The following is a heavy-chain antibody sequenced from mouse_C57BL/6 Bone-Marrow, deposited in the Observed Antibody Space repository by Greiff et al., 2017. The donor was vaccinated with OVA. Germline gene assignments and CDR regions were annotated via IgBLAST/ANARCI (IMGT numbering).Heavy chain of an antibody. CDR3: AREEIYYYGGGIAY. J-gene: IGHJ3*01. D-gene: IGHD1-1*01. CDR1: GYTFTGYW. V-gene: IGHV1-9*01. Sequence: QVQLKQSGAELMKPGASVKLSCKATGYTFTGYWIEWVKQRPGHGLEWIGEILPGSGSTNYNEKFKGKATFTADTSSNTAYMQLSSLTTEDSAIYYCAREEIYYYGGGIAYWGQGTLVTVSA. CDR2: ILPGSGST.